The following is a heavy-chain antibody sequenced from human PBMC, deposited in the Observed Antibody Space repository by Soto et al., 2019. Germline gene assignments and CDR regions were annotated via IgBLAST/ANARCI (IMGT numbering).Heavy chain of an antibody. CDR1: GFTFSSYA. V-gene: IGHV3-23*01. D-gene: IGHD4-17*01. J-gene: IGHJ4*02. CDR2: ISGSGGST. CDR3: AQLSPRTTVTSPYFDY. Sequence: PGGSLRLSCAASGFTFSSYAMSWVRQAQGKGLEWVSAISGSGGSTSSAASVKGRFTLSRHNSKNPLYLQINSLSAEDTPVFFFAQLSPRTTVTSPYFDYWRQGTSVTVSP.